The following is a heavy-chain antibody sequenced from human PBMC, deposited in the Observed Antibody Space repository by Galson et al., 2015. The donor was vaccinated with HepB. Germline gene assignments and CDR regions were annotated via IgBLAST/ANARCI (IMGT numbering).Heavy chain of an antibody. CDR1: GFTFSSYA. D-gene: IGHD3-16*01. Sequence: SLRLSCAASGFTFSSYAMNWARQASGKGLEWVSAISGSGGSTYYADSVKGRFTISWDDSKNTLYLQMNSLRAEDTAVYYCAKEGYGGSAFDIWGQGTMVTVSS. J-gene: IGHJ3*02. CDR2: ISGSGGST. V-gene: IGHV3-23*01. CDR3: AKEGYGGSAFDI.